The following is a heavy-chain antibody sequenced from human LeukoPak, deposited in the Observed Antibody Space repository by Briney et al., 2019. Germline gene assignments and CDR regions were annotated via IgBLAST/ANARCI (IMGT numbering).Heavy chain of an antibody. Sequence: SVKVSCKASGGTFSSYAISWVRQAPGQGLEWMGRIIPILGIANYAQKFQGRVTITADKSTSTAYMELSSLRSDDTAVYYCARGATGFVWGQGTMVTVSS. CDR3: ARGATGFV. J-gene: IGHJ3*01. CDR1: GGTFSSYA. CDR2: IIPILGIA. V-gene: IGHV1-69*04.